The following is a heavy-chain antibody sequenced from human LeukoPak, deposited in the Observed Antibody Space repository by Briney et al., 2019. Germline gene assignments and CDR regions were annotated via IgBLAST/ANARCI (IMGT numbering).Heavy chain of an antibody. D-gene: IGHD3-10*01. Sequence: ASVKVSCKASGYKFTSYYMHWVRQAPGQGLEWMGIINPSSGGTTYAQKFQGRVTLTRDTSTSTVYMDLSGLRSEDTAVYSCARDLYYGSGAYYNGWDYWGQGTLVTVSS. CDR3: ARDLYYGSGAYYNGWDY. CDR1: GYKFTSYY. V-gene: IGHV1-46*01. CDR2: INPSSGGT. J-gene: IGHJ4*02.